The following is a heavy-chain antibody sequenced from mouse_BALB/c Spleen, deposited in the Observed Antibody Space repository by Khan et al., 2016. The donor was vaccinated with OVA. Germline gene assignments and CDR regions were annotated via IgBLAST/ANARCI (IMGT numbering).Heavy chain of an antibody. V-gene: IGHV1-9*01. CDR2: ILPGSGST. D-gene: IGHD4-1*01. Sequence: QMQLEESGAELMKPGASVKISCKATGYIFSSYWLEWVKQRPGHGLEWIGEILPGSGSTNYNEKFKGKATFTADTSSNTAYIQLSSLTSEDSAVYFCARLGRDYGGQGTTLTVSS. CDR1: GYIFSSYW. CDR3: ARLGRDY. J-gene: IGHJ2*01.